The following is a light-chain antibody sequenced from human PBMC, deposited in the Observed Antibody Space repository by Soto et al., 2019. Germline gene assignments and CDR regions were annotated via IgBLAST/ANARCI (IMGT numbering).Light chain of an antibody. J-gene: IGLJ2*01. CDR1: SSDVGGYNY. Sequence: QSVLTQPPSASGSPGQSVTISCTGTSSDVGGYNYVSWYQQHPGKAPKLMIYEVSKRPSGVPDRFSGTKSGNTASLTVSGLQAEDEADYYCRSYAGSTVVFGGGTKRTVL. CDR3: RSYAGSTVV. CDR2: EVS. V-gene: IGLV2-8*01.